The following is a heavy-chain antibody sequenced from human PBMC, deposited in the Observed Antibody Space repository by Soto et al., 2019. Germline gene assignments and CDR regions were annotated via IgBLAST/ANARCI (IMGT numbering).Heavy chain of an antibody. V-gene: IGHV5-51*01. CDR2: IYPGDSDT. Sequence: GECLKISCKGSGYIFTSYWIGWVRQMPGKGLEWMGIIYPGDSDTRYSPSFQGQVTISADKSISTAYRQWSSLKASDTAMYYCARNILGATYFTDYWGQGTLVTVSS. CDR1: GYIFTSYW. D-gene: IGHD1-26*01. CDR3: ARNILGATYFTDY. J-gene: IGHJ4*02.